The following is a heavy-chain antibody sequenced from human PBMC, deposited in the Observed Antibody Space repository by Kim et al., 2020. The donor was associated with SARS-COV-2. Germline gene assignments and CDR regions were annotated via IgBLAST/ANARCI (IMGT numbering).Heavy chain of an antibody. D-gene: IGHD3-10*01. CDR3: ARDIGYYYGSGSYRYYYYYGMDV. CDR2: IYYSGST. J-gene: IGHJ6*02. CDR1: GGSISSYY. V-gene: IGHV4-59*01. Sequence: SETLSLTCTVSGGSISSYYWSWIRQPPGKGLEWIGYIYYSGSTNYNPSLKSRVTISVDTSKNQFSMKLSSVTAADTAVYYCARDIGYYYGSGSYRYYYYYGMDVWGQGTTVTVSS.